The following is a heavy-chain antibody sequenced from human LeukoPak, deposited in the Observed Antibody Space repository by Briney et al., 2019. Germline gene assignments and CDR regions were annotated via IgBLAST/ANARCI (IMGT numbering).Heavy chain of an antibody. CDR2: INPNSGGT. J-gene: IGHJ4*02. V-gene: IGHV1-2*06. CDR3: ARVYNSGWRHPFDY. CDR1: GYTFTGYY. Sequence: ASVKVSCKASGYTFTGYYMHWVRQAPGQGLEWMGRINPNSGGTNYAQKFQGRVTMTRDTSISTAYMELSRLRSDDTAVYYCARVYNSGWRHPFDYWGQGTLVTVSS. D-gene: IGHD6-19*01.